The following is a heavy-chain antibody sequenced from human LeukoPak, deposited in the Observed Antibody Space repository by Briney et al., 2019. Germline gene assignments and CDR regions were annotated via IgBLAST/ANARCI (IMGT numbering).Heavy chain of an antibody. V-gene: IGHV4-38-2*02. J-gene: IGHJ4*02. CDR1: GYSISSGYY. CDR3: ARDWVHFAGYYYGSGSYYVDY. CDR2: IYHSGST. D-gene: IGHD3-10*01. Sequence: SETLSLTCTVSGYSISSGYYWGWIRQPPGKGLEWIGSIYHSGSTYYNPSLKSRVTISVDTSKNQFSLKLSSVTAADTAVYYCARDWVHFAGYYYGSGSYYVDYWGQGTLVTVSS.